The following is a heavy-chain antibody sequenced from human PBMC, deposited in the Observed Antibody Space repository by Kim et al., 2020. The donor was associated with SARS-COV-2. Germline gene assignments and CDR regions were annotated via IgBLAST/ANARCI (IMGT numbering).Heavy chain of an antibody. CDR3: VSTYCSSTSCYGWFDP. Sequence: SETLSLTCTVSGGSISSYYWSWIRQPPGKGLEWIGYIYYSGSTNYNPSLKSRVTISVDTSKNQFSLKLSSVTAADTAVYYCVSTYCSSTSCYGWFDPWGQGTLVTVSS. V-gene: IGHV4-59*08. CDR1: GGSISSYY. D-gene: IGHD2-2*01. CDR2: IYYSGST. J-gene: IGHJ5*02.